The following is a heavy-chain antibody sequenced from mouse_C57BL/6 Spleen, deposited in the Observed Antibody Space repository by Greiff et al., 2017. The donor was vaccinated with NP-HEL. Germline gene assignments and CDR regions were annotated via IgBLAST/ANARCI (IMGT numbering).Heavy chain of an antibody. CDR1: GYTFTSYW. CDR2: IHPNSGST. D-gene: IGHD2-1*01. CDR3: ARSVVTSYFDY. J-gene: IGHJ2*01. Sequence: VQLQQPGAELVKPGASVKLSCKASGYTFTSYWMHWVKQRPGQGLEWIGMIHPNSGSTNYNEKFKSKATLTVDKSSSTAYMQLSSLTSEDSAVYYCARSVVTSYFDYWGQGTTLTVSS. V-gene: IGHV1-64*01.